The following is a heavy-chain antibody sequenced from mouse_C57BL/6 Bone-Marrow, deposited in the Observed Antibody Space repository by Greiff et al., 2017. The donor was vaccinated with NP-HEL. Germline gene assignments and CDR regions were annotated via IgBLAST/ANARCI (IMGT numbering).Heavy chain of an antibody. D-gene: IGHD3-2*02. Sequence: VQLQQSGAELVRPGASVTLSCKASGYTFTDYEMHWVKQTPVHGLEWIGAIDPETGGTAYNQKFKGKAILTADKSSSTAYLELRSLTSEDSAVYYCTRVYGDSSGPAWFAYWGQETLVTVSA. CDR2: IDPETGGT. CDR3: TRVYGDSSGPAWFAY. V-gene: IGHV1-15*01. J-gene: IGHJ3*01. CDR1: GYTFTDYE.